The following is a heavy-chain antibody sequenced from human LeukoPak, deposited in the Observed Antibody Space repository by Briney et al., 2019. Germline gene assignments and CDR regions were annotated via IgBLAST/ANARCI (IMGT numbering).Heavy chain of an antibody. V-gene: IGHV1-46*01. CDR1: GYTFTSYY. D-gene: IGHD6-6*01. CDR2: INPSGGST. CDR3: AGNFRAIAGRRPRGPFDY. Sequence: ASVKVSCKASGYTFTSYYMHWVRQAPGQGLEWMGIINPSGGSTSYAQKFQGRVTMTRDTSTSTVYMELSSLRSEDTAVYYCAGNFRAIAGRRPRGPFDYWGQGTLVTVSS. J-gene: IGHJ4*02.